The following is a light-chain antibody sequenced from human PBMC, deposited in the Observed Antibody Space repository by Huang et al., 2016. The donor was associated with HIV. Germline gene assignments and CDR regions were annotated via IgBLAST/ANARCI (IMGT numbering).Light chain of an antibody. CDR1: QSVSPY. Sequence: EIVLTQSPATLSLSPGERATLSCRASQSVSPYLAWYQQKPGQAPRILIYDASNRAPGIPARFSGRGSETDFTLTISSLEPEDFAVYYCHQRANWPLGTFGQGTKVEIK. J-gene: IGKJ1*01. V-gene: IGKV3-11*01. CDR2: DAS. CDR3: HQRANWPLGT.